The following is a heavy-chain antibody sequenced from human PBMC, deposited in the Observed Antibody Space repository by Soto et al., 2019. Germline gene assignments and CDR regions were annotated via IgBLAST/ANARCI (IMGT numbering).Heavy chain of an antibody. CDR3: ARDVDADFRTDFDY. D-gene: IGHD4-17*01. Sequence: ASVKVSCKASGYTFTSYGISWVRQAPGQGLEWMGWISAYNGNTNYAQKLQGRVTMTTDTSTSTAYMELRSLRSDDTAVYYCARDVDADFRTDFDYWGRGTLVTVSS. J-gene: IGHJ4*02. V-gene: IGHV1-18*01. CDR2: ISAYNGNT. CDR1: GYTFTSYG.